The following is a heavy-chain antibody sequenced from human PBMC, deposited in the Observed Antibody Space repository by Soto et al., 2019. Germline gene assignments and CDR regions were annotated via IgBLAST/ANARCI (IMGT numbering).Heavy chain of an antibody. V-gene: IGHV4-30-2*01. CDR3: ARGYSYGYYYYYGMDV. CDR2: IYHSWST. J-gene: IGHJ6*02. CDR1: GGSISSGGYS. Sequence: SETLSLTCAVSGGSISSGGYSWSWIRQPPGKGLEWIGYIYHSWSTYYNPSLKSRVTISVDRSKNQFSLKLSSVTAADTAVYYCARGYSYGYYYYYGMDVWGQGTTVTVSS. D-gene: IGHD5-18*01.